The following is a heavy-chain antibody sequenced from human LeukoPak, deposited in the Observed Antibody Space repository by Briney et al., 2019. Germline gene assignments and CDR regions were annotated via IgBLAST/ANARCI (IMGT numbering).Heavy chain of an antibody. CDR3: AKDPMRFRTPTGWFDP. V-gene: IGHV3-9*01. CDR2: ISWNSGSI. Sequence: GGSLRLSCAASGFTFDDYAMHWVRQAPGKGLEWVSGISWNSGSIGYADSVKGRFTISRGNAKNSLYLQMNSLRAEDTALYYCAKDPMRFRTPTGWFDPWGQGTLVTVSS. D-gene: IGHD3-22*01. CDR1: GFTFDDYA. J-gene: IGHJ5*02.